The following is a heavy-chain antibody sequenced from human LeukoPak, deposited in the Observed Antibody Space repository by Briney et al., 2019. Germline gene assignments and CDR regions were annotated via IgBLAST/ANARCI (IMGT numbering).Heavy chain of an antibody. CDR1: GGSISSSSYY. J-gene: IGHJ4*02. Sequence: SETLSLTCTVSGGSISSSSYYWGWIRQPPGKGLEWIGSMYYSGNTYYNPSLKSRVTISVDTSKNQFSLKLSSVTAADTAVYYCARDPYYGDYEVRGYYFDYWGQGTLVTVSS. CDR2: MYYSGNT. D-gene: IGHD4-17*01. CDR3: ARDPYYGDYEVRGYYFDY. V-gene: IGHV4-39*07.